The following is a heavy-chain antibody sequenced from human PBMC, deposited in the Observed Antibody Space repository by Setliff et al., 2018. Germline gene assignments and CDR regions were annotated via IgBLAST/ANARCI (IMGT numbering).Heavy chain of an antibody. CDR1: GFTFSRYW. CDR3: ASATLQRKFQSPRGLDV. Sequence: GGSLSLSCAASGFTFSRYWMSWVRQAPGKGLEWVANIKRDGSETYYMDSVRGRFVISRDNAKNSLYLQMRSLRVEDTTLYYCASATLQRKFQSPRGLDVWGQGTTVTVSS. J-gene: IGHJ6*02. CDR2: IKRDGSET. V-gene: IGHV3-7*01. D-gene: IGHD2-15*01.